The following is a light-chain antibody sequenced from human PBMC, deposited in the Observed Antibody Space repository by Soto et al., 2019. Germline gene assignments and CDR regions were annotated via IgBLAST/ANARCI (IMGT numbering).Light chain of an antibody. V-gene: IGKV3-20*01. J-gene: IGKJ4*01. CDR1: QSVSSSY. CDR3: QQYNSYIT. Sequence: VLTQSPCTLSLSPGERATLSCRASQSVSSSYLAWYQQKPGQAPRLLIYGASSRATGIPDRFSGSGSGTDFTLTISNLQPDDFATYYCQQYNSYITFGGGTKVDIK. CDR2: GAS.